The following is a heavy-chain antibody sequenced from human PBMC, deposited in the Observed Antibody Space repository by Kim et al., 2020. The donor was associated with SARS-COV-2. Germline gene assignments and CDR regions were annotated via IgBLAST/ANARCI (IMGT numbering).Heavy chain of an antibody. V-gene: IGHV3-23*01. Sequence: DSIRSRYTISRDSSKHTLYLRMNSRRAEETAVYYCAKYPYTVAAGFNADYWGQGTLVTVSS. D-gene: IGHD6-13*01. J-gene: IGHJ4*02. CDR3: AKYPYTVAAGFNADY.